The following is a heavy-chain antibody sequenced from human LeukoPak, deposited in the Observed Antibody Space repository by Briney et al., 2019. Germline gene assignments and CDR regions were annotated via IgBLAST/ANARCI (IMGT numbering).Heavy chain of an antibody. J-gene: IGHJ4*02. Sequence: PSETLSLTCTVSDGSISSYYWSWIRQPPGKGLEWIGEINHSGSTNYNPSLKSRVTMSVDTSKNQFSLKLSSVTAADTALYYCARDRYYYDSSGNYWLFDYWGQGTLVTVSS. V-gene: IGHV4-59*12. D-gene: IGHD3-22*01. CDR2: INHSGST. CDR3: ARDRYYYDSSGNYWLFDY. CDR1: DGSISSYY.